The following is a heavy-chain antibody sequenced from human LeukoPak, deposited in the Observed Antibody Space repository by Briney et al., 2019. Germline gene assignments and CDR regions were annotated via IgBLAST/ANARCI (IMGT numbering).Heavy chain of an antibody. D-gene: IGHD5-24*01. CDR1: GLSFSTYA. V-gene: IGHV3-23*01. Sequence: GGSQRLSCAASGLSFSTYAMSWVRQAPGKGLEWVSGIVGSGDTDYADAVQGRFTISKDNSKNIVYLQMNSLRAEDTAVYYCAKDAVYGDGYWEFDYWGQGNLVTVSS. CDR2: IVGSGDT. CDR3: AKDAVYGDGYWEFDY. J-gene: IGHJ4*02.